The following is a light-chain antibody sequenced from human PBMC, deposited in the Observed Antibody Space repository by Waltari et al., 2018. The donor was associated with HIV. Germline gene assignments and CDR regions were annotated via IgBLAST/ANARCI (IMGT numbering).Light chain of an antibody. Sequence: QSVLTQPPSASTTPGQRVTISCSGSSSNIGSNTVNWYEQLPGAAPKLLISSNNHRPSGVPDRFSGSKSGTSASLAISGLHSDDEADYYCATWDDSLKGYVFGTGTKVTVL. CDR2: SNN. J-gene: IGLJ1*01. V-gene: IGLV1-44*01. CDR1: SSNIGSNT. CDR3: ATWDDSLKGYV.